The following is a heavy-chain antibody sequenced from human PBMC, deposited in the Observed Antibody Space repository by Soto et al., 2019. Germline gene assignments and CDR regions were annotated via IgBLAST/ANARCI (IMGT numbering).Heavy chain of an antibody. J-gene: IGHJ3*02. CDR2: IYPGDSET. CDR3: ARNSCGGDCHDAFHI. D-gene: IGHD2-21*01. Sequence: GESLKISCKGSGYSFTSYWIGWVRQMPGKGLEWMGIIYPGDSETRYSPAFQGQVTISADKSISTAYLQWSSLKASDTAMYYCARNSCGGDCHDAFHIWGQGRMVTV. CDR1: GYSFTSYW. V-gene: IGHV5-51*01.